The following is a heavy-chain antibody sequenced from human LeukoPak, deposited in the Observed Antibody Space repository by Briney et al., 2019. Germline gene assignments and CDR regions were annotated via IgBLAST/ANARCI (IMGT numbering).Heavy chain of an antibody. CDR3: ARALYLTGSRDDAFDF. Sequence: ASVKVSCKASGYTFPKYGISWVRQAPGQGLEWMAWISAYNGNTDYAQKLQGRVTMTTDTSTSTAYMELRSLRSDDTAVYYCARALYLTGSRDDAFDFWGQGTVVTVYS. D-gene: IGHD1-26*01. J-gene: IGHJ3*01. CDR1: GYTFPKYG. V-gene: IGHV1-18*01. CDR2: ISAYNGNT.